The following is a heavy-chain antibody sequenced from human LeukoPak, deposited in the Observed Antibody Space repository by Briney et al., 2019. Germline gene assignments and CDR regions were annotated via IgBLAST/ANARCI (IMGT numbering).Heavy chain of an antibody. Sequence: SETLSLTCLVSGGSISRSSHYWVWVRQPPGKGPEWIGGIYYSGITYYSPSLKSPVTISVDTSKNPFSLKLTSVTAADTAVYYCARHLDYYGSGSYLGLWGQGTLVTVSS. V-gene: IGHV4-39*01. J-gene: IGHJ4*02. CDR3: ARHLDYYGSGSYLGL. CDR2: IYYSGIT. D-gene: IGHD3-10*01. CDR1: GGSISRSSHY.